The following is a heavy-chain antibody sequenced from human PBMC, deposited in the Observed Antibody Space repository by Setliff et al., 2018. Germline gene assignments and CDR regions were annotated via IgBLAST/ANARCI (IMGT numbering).Heavy chain of an antibody. CDR3: ATNGYSGYDHAFDI. Sequence: GESLKISCQASGYSFSNYWIAWVRQMPGKGLEWMGIIFPGDSETKYSTSFQGQVTISADKSTNTAHLQWSSLKASDTATYYCATNGYSGYDHAFDIWGQGTLVTVSS. CDR1: GYSFSNYW. V-gene: IGHV5-51*01. J-gene: IGHJ3*02. D-gene: IGHD5-12*01. CDR2: IFPGDSET.